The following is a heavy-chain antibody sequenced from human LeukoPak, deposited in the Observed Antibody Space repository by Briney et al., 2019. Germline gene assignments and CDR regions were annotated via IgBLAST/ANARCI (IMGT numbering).Heavy chain of an antibody. CDR1: GNYW. J-gene: IGHJ4*02. CDR3: VSFYETY. D-gene: IGHD2/OR15-2a*01. Sequence: GGSLRLSCAASGNYWMHWVRQVPGKGLVWVSHINSDGSWTSYADSVKGRFTISKDNAKNTVYLQMDSLRAKDTAVYYCVSFYETYWGRGTLVTVSS. CDR2: INSDGSWT. V-gene: IGHV3-74*01.